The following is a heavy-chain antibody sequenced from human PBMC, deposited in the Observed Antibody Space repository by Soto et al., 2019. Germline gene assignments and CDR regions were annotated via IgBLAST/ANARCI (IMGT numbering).Heavy chain of an antibody. J-gene: IGHJ4*02. Sequence: GGSLRLSCVASGFTLSTYAMSWVRQAPGKGLEWVSAISGSGGSTYYADSVKGRFTISRDNSKNTLYLQMNSLRAEDTAVYYCAKDDCSGGSCYYSDYWGQGTLVTVSS. D-gene: IGHD2-15*01. CDR3: AKDDCSGGSCYYSDY. V-gene: IGHV3-23*01. CDR1: GFTLSTYA. CDR2: ISGSGGST.